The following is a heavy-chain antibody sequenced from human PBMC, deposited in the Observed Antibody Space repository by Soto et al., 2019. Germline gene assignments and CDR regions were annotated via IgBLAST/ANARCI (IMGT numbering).Heavy chain of an antibody. J-gene: IGHJ4*02. CDR1: GFTFSSYA. CDR2: IDGSGGDT. V-gene: IGHV3-23*01. CDR3: AKEMVAAAYVETSPFDF. D-gene: IGHD2-15*01. Sequence: EVQLLESGGGLVQPGGSLRLSCAASGFTFSSYAMAWVRQAPGTGLEWVSGIDGSGGDTSFADSVKGRFSISRDNSKKMLYLHMNRLRAEDTARYYCAKEMVAAAYVETSPFDFWGQGTLVTVSS.